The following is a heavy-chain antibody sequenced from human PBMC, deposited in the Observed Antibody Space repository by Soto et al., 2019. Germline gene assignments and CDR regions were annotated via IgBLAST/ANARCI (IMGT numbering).Heavy chain of an antibody. D-gene: IGHD6-25*01. CDR1: GFTFTTYS. CDR3: ARVGIGAAAALPVD. CDR2: INSGGKYF. Sequence: EVQLVESGGGLVKPGGSLKLSCAASGFTFTTYSMAWVRQAPGKGLEWVSSINSGGKYFYYADPVSGRFTISRDNPKKSLYLQMNSLRAEDTAIYYCARVGIGAAAALPVDWGQGTMVTVSS. J-gene: IGHJ4*02. V-gene: IGHV3-21*01.